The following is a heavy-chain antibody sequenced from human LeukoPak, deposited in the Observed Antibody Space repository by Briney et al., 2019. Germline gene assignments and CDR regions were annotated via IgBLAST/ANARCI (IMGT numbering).Heavy chain of an antibody. Sequence: PSETLSLTCGVFGVSINDYYWRWIRQSPGKGLEWIGEISHTEGTRYNPSLESRVTMSVGTSENQLSLKLIFVTGADTAVYYCARIRCGHSGSVCYNHWGLGTLVTVSS. J-gene: IGHJ4*02. CDR2: ISHTEGT. V-gene: IGHV4-34*01. CDR1: GVSINDYY. CDR3: ARIRCGHSGSVCYNH. D-gene: IGHD2-21*01.